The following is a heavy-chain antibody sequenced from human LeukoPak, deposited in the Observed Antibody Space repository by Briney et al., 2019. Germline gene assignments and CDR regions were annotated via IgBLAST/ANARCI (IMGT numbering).Heavy chain of an antibody. D-gene: IGHD1-26*01. Sequence: SETLSLTCVISGYSISAGYFWGWTRQSPVKGLEWIGSVHHTGSDYYNPSLKSRVTISIDTSKNHFSLNLTSVTAADTAVFFCARVIVTATHVPDAFDLWGQGILVTVS. J-gene: IGHJ3*01. CDR1: GYSISAGYF. CDR3: ARVIVTATHVPDAFDL. V-gene: IGHV4-38-2*01. CDR2: VHHTGSD.